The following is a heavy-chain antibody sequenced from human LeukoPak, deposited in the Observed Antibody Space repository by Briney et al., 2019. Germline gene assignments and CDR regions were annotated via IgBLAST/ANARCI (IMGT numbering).Heavy chain of an antibody. CDR3: ARGQDTND. D-gene: IGHD2-8*01. J-gene: IGHJ4*02. CDR2: IYSGGTT. Sequence: GGSLRLSCAASGFTVSNNYMGWVRQAPGKGLEWVSVIYSGGTTYYADSVKGRFTISRDNSKNTLYLQMNSLRAEDTAVYFCARGQDTNDWGQGTLVTVSS. V-gene: IGHV3-66*01. CDR1: GFTVSNNY.